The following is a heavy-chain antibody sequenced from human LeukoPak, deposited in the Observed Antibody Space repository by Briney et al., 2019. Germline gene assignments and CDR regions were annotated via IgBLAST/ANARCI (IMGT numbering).Heavy chain of an antibody. V-gene: IGHV1-2*02. Sequence: ASVKVSCKASGYTFTGHYMHWVRQAPGQGLEWMGWINPNSGGTNYAQKFQGRVTMTRDTSISTAYMELSRLRSDDTAVYYCARDRAQEPIFGVVRGAFDIWGQGTMVTVSS. J-gene: IGHJ3*02. CDR1: GYTFTGHY. D-gene: IGHD3-3*01. CDR3: ARDRAQEPIFGVVRGAFDI. CDR2: INPNSGGT.